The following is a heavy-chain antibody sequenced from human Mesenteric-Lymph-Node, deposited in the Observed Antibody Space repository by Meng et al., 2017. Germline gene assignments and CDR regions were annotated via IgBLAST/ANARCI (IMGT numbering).Heavy chain of an antibody. J-gene: IGHJ6*02. V-gene: IGHV1-18*01. CDR1: GGTFSSYT. Sequence: ASVKVSCKASGGTFSSYTISWVRQAPGQGLEWMGWISAYNGNTNYAQKLQGRVTMTTDTSTSTAYMELRSLRSDDTAVYYCVPELRNGMDVWGQGTTVTVSS. CDR2: ISAYNGNT. D-gene: IGHD1-14*01. CDR3: VPELRNGMDV.